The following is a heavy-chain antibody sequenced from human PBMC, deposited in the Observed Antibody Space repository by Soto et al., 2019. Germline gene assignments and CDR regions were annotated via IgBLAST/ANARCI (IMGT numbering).Heavy chain of an antibody. CDR1: GGSISSAAYC. Sequence: SETLSLTCTVSGGSISSAAYCWSWIRQSPDKVLEWIVHICYGGTTYSSPSLKCRVTISSDTSYTQFSLKLSSVISAYTAVYYCARGPPGDKIDYWGQGIQVTVSS. D-gene: IGHD7-27*01. CDR2: ICYGGTT. V-gene: IGHV4-30-4*01. J-gene: IGHJ4*02. CDR3: ARGPPGDKIDY.